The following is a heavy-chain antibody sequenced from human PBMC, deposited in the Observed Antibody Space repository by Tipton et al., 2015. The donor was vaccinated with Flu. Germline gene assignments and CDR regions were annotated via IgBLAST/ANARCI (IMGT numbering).Heavy chain of an antibody. Sequence: GLVKPSQTLSLTCAISGDSVSSNSAAWNWSSQSPSRGLEWLGRAYYRSKWYNDYAVSVKSRITINPDTSKNQFSLQLNSVTPEDTAVYCCAREGAPRGKQVGRDEAFGIWGPGTMVPGSS. CDR3: AREGAPRGKQVGRDEAFGI. V-gene: IGHV6-1*01. CDR1: GDSVSSNSAA. CDR2: AYYRSKWYN. J-gene: IGHJ3*02. D-gene: IGHD6-6*01.